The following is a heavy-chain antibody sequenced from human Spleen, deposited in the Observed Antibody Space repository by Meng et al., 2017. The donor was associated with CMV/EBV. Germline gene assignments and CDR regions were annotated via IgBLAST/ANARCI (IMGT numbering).Heavy chain of an antibody. CDR3: ATYYDISKYYFDY. CDR2: IIPILGIA. V-gene: IGHV1-69*02. Sequence: SVKVSCKASGYTFTAHYFHWVRQAPGQGLEWMGRIIPILGIANYAQKFQGRVTITADKSTSTAYMELSSLRSEDTAVYYCATYYDISKYYFDYWGQGTLVTVSS. J-gene: IGHJ4*02. CDR1: GYTFTAHY. D-gene: IGHD3-9*01.